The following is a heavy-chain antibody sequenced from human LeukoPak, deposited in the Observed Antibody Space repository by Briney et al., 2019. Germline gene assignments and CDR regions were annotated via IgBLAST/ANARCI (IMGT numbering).Heavy chain of an antibody. Sequence: SETLSLTCTVPGDSMSSTRYYWGWIRQPPGKGLEWIGSIYYSGTTYYNSSLKSRVTMSLDSSRNQFSLKLSSVTAADTAVYYCAGDRSISWYYHWGQGTLVTVSS. D-gene: IGHD6-13*01. V-gene: IGHV4-39*07. CDR1: GDSMSSTRYY. CDR3: AGDRSISWYYH. CDR2: IYYSGTT. J-gene: IGHJ4*02.